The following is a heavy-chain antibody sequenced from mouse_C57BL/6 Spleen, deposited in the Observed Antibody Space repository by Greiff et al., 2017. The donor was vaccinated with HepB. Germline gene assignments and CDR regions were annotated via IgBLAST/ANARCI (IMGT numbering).Heavy chain of an antibody. CDR3: ARSGDYDRDYYAMDY. V-gene: IGHV1-82*01. Sequence: VKLQQSGPELVKPGASVKISCKASGYAFSSSWMNWVKQRPGKGLEWIGRIYPGDGDTNYNGKFKGKATLTADKSSSTAYMQLSSLTSEDSAVYFCARSGDYDRDYYAMDYWGQGTSVTVSS. CDR2: IYPGDGDT. CDR1: GYAFSSSW. J-gene: IGHJ4*01. D-gene: IGHD2-4*01.